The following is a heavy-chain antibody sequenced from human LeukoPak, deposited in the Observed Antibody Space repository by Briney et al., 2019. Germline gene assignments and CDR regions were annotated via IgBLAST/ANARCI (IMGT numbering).Heavy chain of an antibody. CDR1: GYTFTGYY. Sequence: ASVKVSCKASGYTFTGYYMHWVRQAPGQGLEWMGWISAYNGNTNYAQKLQGRVTMTTDTSTSTAYMELRSLRSDDTAVYYCARDHTTDAFDIWGQGTMVTVSS. CDR3: ARDHTTDAFDI. J-gene: IGHJ3*02. V-gene: IGHV1-18*04. D-gene: IGHD1-26*01. CDR2: ISAYNGNT.